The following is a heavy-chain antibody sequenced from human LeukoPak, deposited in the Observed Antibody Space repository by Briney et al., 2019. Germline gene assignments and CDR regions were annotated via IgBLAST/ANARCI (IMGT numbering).Heavy chain of an antibody. CDR3: ARDAVMVRGVIIIAYYFDY. Sequence: GASVKVSCKASGYTFTSYYMHWVRQAPGQGLGWMGIINPSGGSTSYAQKFQGRVTMTRDMSTSTVYMELSSLRSEDTAVYYCARDAVMVRGVIIIAYYFDYWGQGTLVTVSS. CDR1: GYTFTSYY. D-gene: IGHD3-10*01. V-gene: IGHV1-46*01. J-gene: IGHJ4*02. CDR2: INPSGGST.